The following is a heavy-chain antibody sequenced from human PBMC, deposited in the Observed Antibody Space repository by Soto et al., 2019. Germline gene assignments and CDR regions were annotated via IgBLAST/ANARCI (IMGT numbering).Heavy chain of an antibody. V-gene: IGHV4-59*01. J-gene: IGHJ3*02. CDR3: ARGWDACDI. Sequence: PSETLSLTCTVSGGSISSYYWSWIRQPPGKGLEWIGYIYYSGSTNYNPSLKSRVTISVDTSKNQFSLKLSSVTAADTAVYYCARGWDACDIWGQGTMVTVS. CDR2: IYYSGST. CDR1: GGSISSYY.